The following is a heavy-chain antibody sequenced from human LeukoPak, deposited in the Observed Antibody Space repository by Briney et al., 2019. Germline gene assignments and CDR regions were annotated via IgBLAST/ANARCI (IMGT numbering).Heavy chain of an antibody. J-gene: IGHJ5*02. Sequence: GGSLRLSCVGSGFHFSVYSMNWVRQAPGKGLEWISYISHSSGTIYYADSVKGRFTISRDNAKNSLYLQMNSLRDEDTAVYYCARDYDFWGNNWFDPWGQGTLVTVSS. V-gene: IGHV3-48*02. CDR1: GFHFSVYS. D-gene: IGHD3/OR15-3a*01. CDR3: ARDYDFWGNNWFDP. CDR2: ISHSSGTI.